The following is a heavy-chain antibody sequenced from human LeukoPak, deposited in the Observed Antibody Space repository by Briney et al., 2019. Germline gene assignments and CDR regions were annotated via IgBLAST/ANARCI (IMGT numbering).Heavy chain of an antibody. CDR3: AKDYFPEVGITWFDP. J-gene: IGHJ5*02. Sequence: PGGPLRLSCATSGFTFDDYAMHRVRQAPGQGLEWVSLISGDGDNTYYADSVKGRFTISRDNSKNSLYLQMNSLRTEDTALYYCAKDYFPEVGITWFDPWGRGTLVTVSS. CDR2: ISGDGDNT. CDR1: GFTFDDYA. V-gene: IGHV3-43*02. D-gene: IGHD3-16*01.